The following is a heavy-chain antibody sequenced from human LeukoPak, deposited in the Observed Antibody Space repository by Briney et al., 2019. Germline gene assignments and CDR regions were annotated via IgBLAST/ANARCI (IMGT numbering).Heavy chain of an antibody. D-gene: IGHD5-12*01. CDR1: GYRFTSYG. V-gene: IGHV1-18*01. Sequence: ASVTVSYMASGYRFTSYGISWVRQAPGQGLEWMGWGSAYNGNTNYAQKLQGRVTMTTDTSTSTAYMELRSLRSDDTAVYHCARAGVMVATNYYGMDVWGQETTVTVSS. CDR3: ARAGVMVATNYYGMDV. J-gene: IGHJ6*02. CDR2: GSAYNGNT.